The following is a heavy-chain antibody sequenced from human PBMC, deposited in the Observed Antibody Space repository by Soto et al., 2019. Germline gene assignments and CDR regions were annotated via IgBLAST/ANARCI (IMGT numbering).Heavy chain of an antibody. CDR2: IGTAGDT. CDR3: ARAIGPTLFDY. V-gene: IGHV3-13*04. D-gene: IGHD3-22*01. Sequence: PKLSWSTPGFTFSSYDRHCVRQGPGKGLEWVSAIGTAGDTNYAGSVKGRFTISRENAKNSLYLQMNSRRTGDTAIYFCARAIGPTLFDYWGQGTLVTVSS. J-gene: IGHJ4*02. CDR1: GFTFSSYD.